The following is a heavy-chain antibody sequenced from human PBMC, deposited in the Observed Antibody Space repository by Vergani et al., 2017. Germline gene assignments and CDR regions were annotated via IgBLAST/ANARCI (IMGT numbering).Heavy chain of an antibody. CDR3: AKANPRNSGYDYLYYCHAMDV. D-gene: IGHD5-12*01. CDR2: ISYDGTQK. CDR1: GFTPSYYG. Sequence: QVHLVESGGGVVQPGRSLRLSCVVSGFTPSYYGMHWVRPAPGKGLEWVAVISYDGTQKYYADSVKGRFTISRDNSKSTLYLQMNSLSAGDTAVYYCAKANPRNSGYDYLYYCHAMDVWGQGTTVTVSS. V-gene: IGHV3-30*18. J-gene: IGHJ6*02.